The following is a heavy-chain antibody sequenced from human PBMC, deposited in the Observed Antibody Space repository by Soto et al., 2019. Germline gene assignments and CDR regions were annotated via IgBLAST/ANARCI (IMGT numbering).Heavy chain of an antibody. Sequence: TLSLTCSVSGYSVASSDYYWAWIRQPPGKGLEWIGSMFYSGLTYYNPSLKSRVTLSVDTSKNQFSVRLNSVTAADTAVYYCAPLSVSLSGPYGIHVWGQGTTVTVSS. CDR3: APLSVSLSGPYGIHV. CDR1: GYSVASSDYY. CDR2: MFYSGLT. D-gene: IGHD2-15*01. J-gene: IGHJ6*02. V-gene: IGHV4-39*01.